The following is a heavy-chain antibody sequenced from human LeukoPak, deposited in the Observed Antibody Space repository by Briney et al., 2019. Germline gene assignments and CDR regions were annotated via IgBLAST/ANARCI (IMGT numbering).Heavy chain of an antibody. CDR3: ARGGYSNFHFDY. D-gene: IGHD4-11*01. CDR1: GFTFSSYE. Sequence: GGSLRLSCAASGFTFSSYEMNWVRQAPGKGLEWVSDISSSSSTKYYEDSVKGRFTISRDNAKNSLYLQMNSLRAEDTAVYYCARGGYSNFHFDYWGQGTLVTVSS. J-gene: IGHJ4*02. V-gene: IGHV3-48*01. CDR2: ISSSSSTK.